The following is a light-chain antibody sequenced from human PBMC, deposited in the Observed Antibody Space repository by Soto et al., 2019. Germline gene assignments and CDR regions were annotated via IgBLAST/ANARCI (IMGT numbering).Light chain of an antibody. V-gene: IGLV2-14*01. CDR3: SSSTSSDTLI. J-gene: IGLJ2*01. Sequence: QSALTQPASVSGSPGQSITISCTGTSSDVGGYNYVSWYQQHPGKAPKLMIYEVSNRPSGVSNRFSGSKSGNTASLTISGLQAEDEADYYCSSSTSSDTLIFGGGTQLTV. CDR1: SSDVGGYNY. CDR2: EVS.